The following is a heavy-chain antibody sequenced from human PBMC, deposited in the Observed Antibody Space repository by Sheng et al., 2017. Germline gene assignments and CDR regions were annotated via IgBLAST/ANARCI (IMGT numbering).Heavy chain of an antibody. CDR2: IYSGGST. V-gene: IGHV3-53*01. Sequence: EVQLVESGGGLIQPGGSLRLSCAASGFTVSSNYMSWVRQAPGKGLEWVSVIYSGGSTYYADSVKGRFTISRDNSKNTLYLQMNSLRAEDTAVYYCARDRGGGSGAFTDLWGQGTLVTVSS. CDR1: GFTVSSNY. D-gene: IGHD2-15*01. J-gene: IGHJ4*02. CDR3: ARDRGGGSGAFTDL.